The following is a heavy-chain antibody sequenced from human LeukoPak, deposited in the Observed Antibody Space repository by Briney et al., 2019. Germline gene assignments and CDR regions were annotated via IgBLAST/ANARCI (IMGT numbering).Heavy chain of an antibody. Sequence: ASVTVSCKASGYTFTGYYIHWVRQAPGQGLEWMGWINPNSGGTSYAQKFQGRVTMTRDTSINTAYMEVTRLKSDDTAIYYCARDPPPVIVGGTTADYWGRGTLVTVSS. CDR2: INPNSGGT. CDR1: GYTFTGYY. CDR3: ARDPPPVIVGGTTADY. V-gene: IGHV1-2*02. D-gene: IGHD1-26*01. J-gene: IGHJ4*02.